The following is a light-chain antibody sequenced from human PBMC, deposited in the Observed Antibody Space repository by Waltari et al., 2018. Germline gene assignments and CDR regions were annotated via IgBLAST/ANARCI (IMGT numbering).Light chain of an antibody. CDR1: QSLLHTNGYNY. J-gene: IGKJ4*01. CDR3: TQGLQTPVT. CDR2: LGS. V-gene: IGKV2-28*01. Sequence: DIVVTQSPLSLPVTPGEPASISCRSSQSLLHTNGYNYLGWYLQKPGQSPQLLIYLGSNRAPGVPDRFSGSGSGTDCTLKISRVEAEDVGVYYCTQGLQTPVTFGGGTKVEIK.